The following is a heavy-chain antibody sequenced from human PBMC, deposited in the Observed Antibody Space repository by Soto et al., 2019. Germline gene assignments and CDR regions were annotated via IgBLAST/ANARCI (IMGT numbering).Heavy chain of an antibody. D-gene: IGHD3-3*01. CDR2: IYYSGST. CDR3: ARSLFNYDFWSGSGWFDP. V-gene: IGHV4-39*01. J-gene: IGHJ5*02. Sequence: SETLSLTCTVSGGSISSSSYYWGWIRQPPGKGLEWIGSIYYSGSTYYNPSLKSRVTISVDTSKNQFSLKLGSVTAADTAVYYCARSLFNYDFWSGSGWFDPWGQGTLVTVSS. CDR1: GGSISSSSYY.